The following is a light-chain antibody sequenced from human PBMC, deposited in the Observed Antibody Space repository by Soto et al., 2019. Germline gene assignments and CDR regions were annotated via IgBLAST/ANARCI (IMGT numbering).Light chain of an antibody. V-gene: IGLV2-14*01. Sequence: QSALTQPASVSGSPGQSINISCTGTSSDVGTYNYVSWYQQHPGEAPKLIIYDVSNRPSGVSIRFSGSKSGNTASLTISGLQAEDEADYYCSSYTSCKSWIFGGGTKLTVL. CDR1: SSDVGTYNY. CDR2: DVS. CDR3: SSYTSCKSWI. J-gene: IGLJ3*02.